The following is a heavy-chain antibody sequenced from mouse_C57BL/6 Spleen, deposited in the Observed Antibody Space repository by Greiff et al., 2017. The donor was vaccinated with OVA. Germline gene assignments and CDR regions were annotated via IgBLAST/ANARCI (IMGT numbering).Heavy chain of an antibody. D-gene: IGHD2-3*01. V-gene: IGHV1-42*01. J-gene: IGHJ4*01. CDR1: GYSFTGYY. CDR2: INPSTGGT. CDR3: ARAFYDGYYVYYAMDY. Sequence: VQLQQSGPELVKPGASVKISCKASGYSFTGYYMNWVKQSPEKSLEWIGEINPSTGGTTYNQKFKAKATLTVDKSSSTAYMQLKSLTSEDSAVYYCARAFYDGYYVYYAMDYWGQGTSVTVSS.